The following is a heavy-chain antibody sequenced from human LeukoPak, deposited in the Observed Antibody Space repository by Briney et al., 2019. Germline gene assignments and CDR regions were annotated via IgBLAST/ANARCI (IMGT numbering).Heavy chain of an antibody. CDR2: IRSKVYGGTT. J-gene: IGHJ5*02. V-gene: IGHV3-49*03. CDR1: GFMFGDYA. Sequence: QTGGSLRLSCTASGFMFGDYAMNWFRQAPGKGLEWVSFIRSKVYGGTTEYAASVKGRFIISRDDSKSIAYLQMSSLKTEDTAVYYCTRSPVRLNWFDPWGQGTLVIVSS. CDR3: TRSPVRLNWFDP.